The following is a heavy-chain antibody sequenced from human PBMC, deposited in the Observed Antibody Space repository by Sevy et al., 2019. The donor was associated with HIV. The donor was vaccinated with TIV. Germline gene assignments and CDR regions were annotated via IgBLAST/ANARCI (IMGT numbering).Heavy chain of an antibody. CDR3: ARAPPVRSGDDALNWFDP. CDR2: IYYTGST. D-gene: IGHD5-12*01. Sequence: SETLSLTCTVFGGSISAYHWSWIRQSPEKGLQYIGYIYYTGSTNYNPSLKSRVTISVDTSKNQFSLRLTSVTAADTAIYYCARAPPVRSGDDALNWFDPWGQGTLVTVSS. CDR1: GGSISAYH. V-gene: IGHV4-59*01. J-gene: IGHJ5*02.